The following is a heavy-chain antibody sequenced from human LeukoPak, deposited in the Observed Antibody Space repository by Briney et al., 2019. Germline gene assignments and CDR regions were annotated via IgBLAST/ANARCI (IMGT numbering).Heavy chain of an antibody. CDR2: FDPEDGET. Sequence: ASVKVSCKVSGYTLTELSMHWVRQAPGKGLEWMGGFDPEDGETIYAQKFRGRVTMTEDTSTDTAYMELSSLRSEDTAVYYCATVDLARELLKYYFDYWGQGTLVTVSS. CDR3: ATVDLARELLKYYFDY. CDR1: GYTLTELS. D-gene: IGHD1-26*01. V-gene: IGHV1-24*01. J-gene: IGHJ4*02.